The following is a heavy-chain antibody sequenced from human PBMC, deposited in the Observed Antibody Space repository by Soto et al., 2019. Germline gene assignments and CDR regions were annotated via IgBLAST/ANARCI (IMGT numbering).Heavy chain of an antibody. D-gene: IGHD2-2*01. CDR2: IYAGGTT. Sequence: EVQLVESGGGLVQPGGSLRLSCAGSGFTVSRNYMTWLRQTPGKGLEWVSVIYAGGTTYYADSVNGRFIISRDISSNTLSLQMDNLRVEDTAVYYCARGLHSESMYLSLAAYWGQGSVGGVSS. J-gene: IGHJ4*02. V-gene: IGHV3-66*01. CDR3: ARGLHSESMYLSLAAY. CDR1: GFTVSRNY.